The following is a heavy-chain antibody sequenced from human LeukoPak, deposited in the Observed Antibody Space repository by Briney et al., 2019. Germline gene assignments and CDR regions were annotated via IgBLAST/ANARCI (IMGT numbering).Heavy chain of an antibody. V-gene: IGHV1-18*01. D-gene: IGHD3-10*01. CDR1: GSTVSSYG. CDR3: ATGGYYGSGSFPDY. CDR2: ISAYNGNT. Sequence: ASVKASCKASGSTVSSYGINWVRQAPGHGLEGMGWISAYNGNTNYAQKLQGRLTMTTDTSTSTAYMELRSLRSDDTAVYYCATGGYYGSGSFPDYWGQGTLVTVSS. J-gene: IGHJ4*02.